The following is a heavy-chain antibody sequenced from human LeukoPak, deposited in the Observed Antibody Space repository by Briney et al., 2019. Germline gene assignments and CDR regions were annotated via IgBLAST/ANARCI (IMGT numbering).Heavy chain of an antibody. D-gene: IGHD6-13*01. J-gene: IGHJ4*02. CDR3: ARDRGSSWFNRGQLLDS. CDR2: ISPSSSSM. V-gene: IGHV3-48*04. Sequence: GGSLRLSRAASGFSFSRYSMNWVRQTPGQGLGWVSYISPSSSSMHYADSVKGRFTISRDNAKNSLYLQVNSLRAEDTAVYYCARDRGSSWFNRGQLLDSWGQGTLVTVSS. CDR1: GFSFSRYS.